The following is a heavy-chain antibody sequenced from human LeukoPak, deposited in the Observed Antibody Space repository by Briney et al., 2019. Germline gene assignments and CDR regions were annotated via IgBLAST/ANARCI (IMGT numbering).Heavy chain of an antibody. Sequence: SETLSLTCTVSGGSISHYFWSRIRQPAGKGLEWIGRISNSGRSIYNPSLKSRLTMSIDTSKNQFSLKLTSVSAADTAVYYCARAPCAGSCHDDYWGQGTLVTVSS. J-gene: IGHJ4*02. CDR1: GGSISHYF. D-gene: IGHD2-8*02. CDR3: ARAPCAGSCHDDY. V-gene: IGHV4-4*07. CDR2: ISNSGRS.